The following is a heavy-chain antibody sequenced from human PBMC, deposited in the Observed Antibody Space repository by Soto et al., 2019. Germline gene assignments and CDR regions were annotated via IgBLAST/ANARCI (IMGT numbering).Heavy chain of an antibody. CDR3: VRDPSSGYRSFDY. Sequence: GASVKVSCKASGYTLTGYYMHWVRQAPGQGLEWMGWINPNSGGTNYAQKFQGRFTVTMDTSTSTVYMELGSLRSEDTAVYYCVRDPSSGYRSFDYWGQGTLVTVSS. J-gene: IGHJ4*02. V-gene: IGHV1-2*02. D-gene: IGHD3-22*01. CDR1: GYTLTGYY. CDR2: INPNSGGT.